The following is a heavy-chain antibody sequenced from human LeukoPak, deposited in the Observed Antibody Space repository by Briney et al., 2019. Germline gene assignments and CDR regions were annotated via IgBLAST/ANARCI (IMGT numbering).Heavy chain of an antibody. D-gene: IGHD5-12*01. CDR3: ARADSGYDLELDY. Sequence: GASVKVSCKASGYTFTGYYMHWVRQAPGQGLEWMGWINPNSGGTNYAQKFEGRVTMTRDTSISTAYMELSGLRSDDTAVYYCARADSGYDLELDYWGQGTLVTVSS. CDR1: GYTFTGYY. CDR2: INPNSGGT. V-gene: IGHV1-2*02. J-gene: IGHJ4*02.